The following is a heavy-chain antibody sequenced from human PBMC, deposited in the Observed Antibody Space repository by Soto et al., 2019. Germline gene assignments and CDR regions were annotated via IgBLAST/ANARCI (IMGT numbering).Heavy chain of an antibody. V-gene: IGHV1-18*01. J-gene: IGHJ4*02. CDR1: GYTFSRFG. CDR2: INVNNGDT. CDR3: ARDLSDFWSGYYILAY. D-gene: IGHD3-3*01. Sequence: GASVKVSGKASGYTFSRFGINWVRQAPGQGLEWLAWINVNNGDTNSAQKVQGRVIMTTDTSTSTAYMELRSLRSDDTAVYYCARDLSDFWSGYYILAYWGQGTLVTVSS.